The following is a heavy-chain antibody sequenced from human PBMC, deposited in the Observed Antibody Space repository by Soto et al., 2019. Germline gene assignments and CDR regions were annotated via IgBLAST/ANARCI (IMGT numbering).Heavy chain of an antibody. CDR3: ARDWDRRGGTYHWYFDL. Sequence: QVQLVESGGGVVQPGGSPTLSCVASGFTIRTYAMHWVRQAPGKGLEWVALISYDGSSRYYTESVNGRFTISRDNSKNTVFLRMSSLRAEDTAVYYCARDWDRRGGTYHWYFDLWGRGTLVTVSS. CDR2: ISYDGSSR. J-gene: IGHJ2*01. CDR1: GFTIRTYA. V-gene: IGHV3-30-3*01. D-gene: IGHD2-15*01.